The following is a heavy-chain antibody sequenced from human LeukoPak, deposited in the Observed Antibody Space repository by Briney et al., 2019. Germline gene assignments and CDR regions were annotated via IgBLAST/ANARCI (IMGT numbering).Heavy chain of an antibody. V-gene: IGHV3-15*07. Sequence: GRSLRLSCAASGFTFSSYGMHWVRQAPGKGLEWVGRIKSKTDGGTTDYAAPVKGRFTISRDDSKNTLYLQMNSLKTEDTAVYYCSTTYYYDSSEGYWGQGTLVTVSS. D-gene: IGHD3-22*01. CDR1: GFTFSSYG. CDR2: IKSKTDGGTT. J-gene: IGHJ4*02. CDR3: STTYYYDSSEGY.